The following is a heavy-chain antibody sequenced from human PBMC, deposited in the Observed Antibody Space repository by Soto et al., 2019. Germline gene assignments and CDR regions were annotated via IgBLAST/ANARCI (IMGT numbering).Heavy chain of an antibody. J-gene: IGHJ4*02. Sequence: GASVKVSCKASGYAFASYYMQWVRHSPGQGLEWMGIINPSGGSTSYAQKFQGRVTMTRDTSTSTVYMELSSLRSEDTAVYYCARDSTYYDFWSGYYVPGYFDYWGQGTLVTVSS. D-gene: IGHD3-3*01. CDR1: GYAFASYY. CDR2: INPSGGST. V-gene: IGHV1-46*01. CDR3: ARDSTYYDFWSGYYVPGYFDY.